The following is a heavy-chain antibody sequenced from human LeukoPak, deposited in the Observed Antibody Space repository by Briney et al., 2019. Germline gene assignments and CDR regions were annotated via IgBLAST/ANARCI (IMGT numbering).Heavy chain of an antibody. V-gene: IGHV3-66*02. CDR3: ARLRGYCSGGSCSGGWFDP. Sequence: GGSLRLSCAASGFTVSGAYMDWVRQAPGKGLEWVSVIYGGGGTVYADSVKGRFTISRDNSKNMVYLQMNSLRTEDSAVYYCARLRGYCSGGSCSGGWFDPWGQGTLVTVSS. D-gene: IGHD2-15*01. CDR1: GFTVSGAY. J-gene: IGHJ5*02. CDR2: IYGGGGT.